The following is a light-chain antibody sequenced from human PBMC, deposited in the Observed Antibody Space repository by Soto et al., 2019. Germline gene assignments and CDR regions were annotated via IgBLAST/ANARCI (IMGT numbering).Light chain of an antibody. CDR3: QQRNSWPLT. CDR1: QDVGTF. Sequence: VLTQSPATLSLSLGERATLSCRASQDVGTFLVWYHKKPGLSPSLVIYEASKRATDIPARFSGSGSGTAFTLTINRLEPEDVGFYYCQQRNSWPLTFGGGTKVELK. J-gene: IGKJ4*01. V-gene: IGKV3-11*01. CDR2: EAS.